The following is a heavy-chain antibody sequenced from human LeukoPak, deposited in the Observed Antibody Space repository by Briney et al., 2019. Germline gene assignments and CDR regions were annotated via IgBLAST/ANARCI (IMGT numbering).Heavy chain of an antibody. D-gene: IGHD6-19*01. CDR2: IYTGDCDT. Sequence: GASLKISSKGSGYSFTSYWNGWVRQLPRQGLELMGIIYTGDCDTRYSPSFQGQVTISADKSISTAYLQGSSLKASDTAMYYCARGRGSSGSYYFDYWGQGTLVSVSS. CDR1: GYSFTSYW. J-gene: IGHJ4*02. V-gene: IGHV5-51*01. CDR3: ARGRGSSGSYYFDY.